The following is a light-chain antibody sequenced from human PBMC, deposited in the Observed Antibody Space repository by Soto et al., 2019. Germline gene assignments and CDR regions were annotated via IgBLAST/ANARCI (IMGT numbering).Light chain of an antibody. J-gene: IGKJ1*01. V-gene: IGKV3-11*01. CDR3: QQCDSSWT. CDR2: DAS. CDR1: QSVSSY. Sequence: EIVLTQSPATLSLSPGERVTLSCRASQSVSSYLAWYQQKPGQAPRLLIYDASNRATGIPARFSGSGSGTDFTLTISRLEPEDFAVYYCQQCDSSWTFGQGTKVDIK.